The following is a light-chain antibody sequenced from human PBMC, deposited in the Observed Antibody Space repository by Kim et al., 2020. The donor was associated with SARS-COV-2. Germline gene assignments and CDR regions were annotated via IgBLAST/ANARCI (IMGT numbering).Light chain of an antibody. Sequence: DIQMTQSPSSLSASVGDRVTITCRASQGINTYLVWYQQKPGKVPKLLIYGASALHSGVPSRFSGSGSGTDFTLTISSLQPEDVATYYCQKYNSAPWTFGQGTNVDIK. CDR1: QGINTY. CDR3: QKYNSAPWT. V-gene: IGKV1-27*01. J-gene: IGKJ1*01. CDR2: GAS.